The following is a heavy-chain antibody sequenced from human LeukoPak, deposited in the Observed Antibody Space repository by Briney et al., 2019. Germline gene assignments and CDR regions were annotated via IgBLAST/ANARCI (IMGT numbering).Heavy chain of an antibody. D-gene: IGHD6-19*01. Sequence: GRSLRLSCAASGFTFSSYGMHWVRQAPGKGLEWVAVIWYDGSNKYYADSVKGRFTISRDNSKSTLYLQMNSLRAEDTAVYYCARDHSSGWYSDYFDYWGQGTLVTVSS. CDR3: ARDHSSGWYSDYFDY. CDR2: IWYDGSNK. J-gene: IGHJ4*02. V-gene: IGHV3-33*01. CDR1: GFTFSSYG.